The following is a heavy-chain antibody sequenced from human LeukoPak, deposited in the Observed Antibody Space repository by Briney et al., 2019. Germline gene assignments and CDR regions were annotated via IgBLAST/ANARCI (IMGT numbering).Heavy chain of an antibody. J-gene: IGHJ4*02. V-gene: IGHV3-21*04. D-gene: IGHD2-2*01. Sequence: PGGSLRLSCAASGFTFSRYTMNWVRQAPGKGLEWVSSISSSGYYIYQADSVKGRFTISRDNAKNSLYLQMNSLRAEDTAVYYCAKAKVVVVPDDYWGQGTLVTVSS. CDR3: AKAKVVVVPDDY. CDR2: ISSSGYYI. CDR1: GFTFSRYT.